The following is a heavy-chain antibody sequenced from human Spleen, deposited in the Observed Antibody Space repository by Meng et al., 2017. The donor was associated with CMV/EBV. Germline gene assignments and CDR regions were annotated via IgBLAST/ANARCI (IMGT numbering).Heavy chain of an antibody. CDR2: ISYDGNNK. V-gene: IGHV3-30*04. CDR3: ARDPAAGGTSVIA. D-gene: IGHD6-13*01. Sequence: AASGFSVSTFAMHWVRQAPAKGLEWVAVISYDGNNKYYADSVKGRFTVSRDKSKNTLYLQMNSLRAEDTAVYYCARDPAAGGTSVIAWSQGTLVTVSS. J-gene: IGHJ5*02. CDR1: GFSVSTFA.